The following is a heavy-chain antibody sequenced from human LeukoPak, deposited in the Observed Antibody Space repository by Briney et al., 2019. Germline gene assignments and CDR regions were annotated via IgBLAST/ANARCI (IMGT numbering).Heavy chain of an antibody. Sequence: GESLKISCKGSGYIFTSYWIGWVRQMPGKGLEWMGIIYPGDSDTRYSPSFQGQVTISADKSISTAYLQWSSLKASDTAMYYCARFRRDGSNEVGYYFDYWGQGTLVTVSS. V-gene: IGHV5-51*01. D-gene: IGHD5-24*01. J-gene: IGHJ4*02. CDR3: ARFRRDGSNEVGYYFDY. CDR1: GYIFTSYW. CDR2: IYPGDSDT.